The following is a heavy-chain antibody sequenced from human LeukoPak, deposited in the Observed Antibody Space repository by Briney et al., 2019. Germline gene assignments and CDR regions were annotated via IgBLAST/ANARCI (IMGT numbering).Heavy chain of an antibody. J-gene: IGHJ4*02. CDR1: GGSISSGGYY. V-gene: IGHV4-31*03. D-gene: IGHD3-10*01. CDR3: ARGRGSGSFADY. Sequence: SETLSLTCTVSGGSISSGGYYWSWLRQHPGKGLEWIGYIYYSGSTYYNPSLKSRVTISVDTSKNQFSLKLSSVTAADTAVYYCARGRGSGSFADYWGQGTLVTVSS. CDR2: IYYSGST.